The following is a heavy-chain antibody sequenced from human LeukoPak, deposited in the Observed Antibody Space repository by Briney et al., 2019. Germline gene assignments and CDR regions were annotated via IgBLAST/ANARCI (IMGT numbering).Heavy chain of an antibody. D-gene: IGHD3-9*01. CDR3: AKCILTGYYKGYMDV. CDR1: GFTFSSYA. V-gene: IGHV3-23*01. Sequence: PGGSLRLSCAASGFTFSSYAMSWVRQAPGKGLEWVSAISGSGVSTYYADSVKGRFTISRDNSKNSLYLQVNSLRAEDTAVYYCAKCILTGYYKGYMDVWGKGTTVTISS. J-gene: IGHJ6*03. CDR2: ISGSGVST.